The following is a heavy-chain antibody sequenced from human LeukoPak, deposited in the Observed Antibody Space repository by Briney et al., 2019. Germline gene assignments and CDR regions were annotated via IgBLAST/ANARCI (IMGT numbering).Heavy chain of an antibody. Sequence: PSETLSLTCTVSGGSISSGSYYWSWIRQPAGKGLEWIGRIYTSGSTNYNPSLKSRVTISVDTSKNQFSLKLSSVTAADTAVYYCARARVTAGRSFFDYWGQGTLVTVSS. D-gene: IGHD6-13*01. CDR1: GGSISSGSYY. CDR3: ARARVTAGRSFFDY. CDR2: IYTSGST. V-gene: IGHV4-61*02. J-gene: IGHJ4*02.